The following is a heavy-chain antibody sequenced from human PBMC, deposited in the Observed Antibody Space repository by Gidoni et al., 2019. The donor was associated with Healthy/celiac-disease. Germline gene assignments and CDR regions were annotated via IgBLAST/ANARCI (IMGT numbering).Heavy chain of an antibody. D-gene: IGHD3-16*01. CDR3: ARVAPDYQAFDY. V-gene: IGHV3-33*01. CDR2: IWYDGSNK. Sequence: QVQLVESGGGVVQPGRSLRLSCAASGFTFSSYGMHWVRQAPGKGLEWVAVIWYDGSNKYYADSVKGRFTISRDNSKNTLYLQMNSLRAEDTAVYYCARVAPDYQAFDYWGQGTLVTVSS. J-gene: IGHJ4*02. CDR1: GFTFSSYG.